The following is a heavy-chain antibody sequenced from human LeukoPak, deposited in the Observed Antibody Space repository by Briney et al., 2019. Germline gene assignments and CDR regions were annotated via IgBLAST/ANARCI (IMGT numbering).Heavy chain of an antibody. Sequence: SETLSLTCTVSGGSISSSSYYWGWIRQPPGKGLEWIGSIYYSGSTYYNPSLKSRVTISVDTSKNQFSLKLSSETAADTAVYYCARDSTSGVAVDYFDYWGQGTLVTVSS. D-gene: IGHD6-19*01. CDR1: GGSISSSSYY. CDR3: ARDSTSGVAVDYFDY. CDR2: IYYSGST. V-gene: IGHV4-39*01. J-gene: IGHJ4*02.